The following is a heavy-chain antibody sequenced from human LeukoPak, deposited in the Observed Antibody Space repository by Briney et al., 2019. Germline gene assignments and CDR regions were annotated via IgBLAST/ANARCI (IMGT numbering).Heavy chain of an antibody. CDR1: GYTFTTSW. Sequence: GESLKISCKGSGYTFTTSWIGWVRQMPGKGLEWMGLIYPGDSNIRYSPSFQGQVTVSADKSISTAYLQWSSLKASDTAMYYCARYCSSSSCSHFDYWGQGTLVTVSS. CDR3: ARYCSSSSCSHFDY. V-gene: IGHV5-51*01. D-gene: IGHD2-2*01. CDR2: IYPGDSNI. J-gene: IGHJ4*02.